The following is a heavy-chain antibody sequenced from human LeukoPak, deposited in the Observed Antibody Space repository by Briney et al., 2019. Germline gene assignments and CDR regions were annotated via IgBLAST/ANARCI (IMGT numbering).Heavy chain of an antibody. CDR1: GGTFTSYT. D-gene: IGHD2-2*01. Sequence: SSVKVSCKASGGTFTSYTISWVRQAPGQGLEWMGRIIPILGIANYAQKFQGRVTITADKSTSTAYMELSSLRSEDTAVYHCAGCYCSSTSCYNWFAPWGQGNLVTASS. V-gene: IGHV1-69*02. CDR3: AGCYCSSTSCYNWFAP. J-gene: IGHJ5*02. CDR2: IIPILGIA.